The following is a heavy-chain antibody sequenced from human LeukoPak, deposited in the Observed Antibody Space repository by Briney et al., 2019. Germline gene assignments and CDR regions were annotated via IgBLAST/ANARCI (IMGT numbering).Heavy chain of an antibody. V-gene: IGHV1-8*01. Sequence: ASVKVSCKASGYTFTSYDINWVRQATGQGLEWMGWMNRNSGNTGYAQKFQGRVTMTRNTSISTAYMELSSLRSEDTAVYYCASRGPTTVTPSDYYYYGMDVWGQGTTVTVSS. CDR3: ASRGPTTVTPSDYYYYGMDV. CDR1: GYTFTSYD. D-gene: IGHD4-17*01. CDR2: MNRNSGNT. J-gene: IGHJ6*02.